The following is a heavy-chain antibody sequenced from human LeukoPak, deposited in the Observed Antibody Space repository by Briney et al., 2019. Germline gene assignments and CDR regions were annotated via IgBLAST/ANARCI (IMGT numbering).Heavy chain of an antibody. J-gene: IGHJ6*02. CDR2: IKQDGSEK. V-gene: IGHV3-7*01. CDR1: GFTFSSYW. CDR3: ARAVIPYYYYGMDV. D-gene: IGHD2-21*01. Sequence: PGGSLRLSCAASGFTFSSYWMSWVRQAPGKGLEWVANIKQDGSEKYYVDSVKGRFTISRDNAKNSLYLQMNSLRAEDTAVYYCARAVIPYYYYGMDVWGQGTTVTVSS.